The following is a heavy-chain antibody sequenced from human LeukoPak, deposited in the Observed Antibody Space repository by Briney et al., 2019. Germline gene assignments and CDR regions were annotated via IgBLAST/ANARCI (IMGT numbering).Heavy chain of an antibody. V-gene: IGHV3-23*01. J-gene: IGHJ4*02. Sequence: GGSLRLSCAASGFTFSTYIMHWVRQAPGKGLEWVSAISGSGGSTFYADSGKGRFTISRDNSKNTLYLQMNSLRAEDTAVYYCAKQPVPYGDQYYFDYWGQGTLVTVSS. CDR3: AKQPVPYGDQYYFDY. CDR1: GFTFSTYI. CDR2: ISGSGGST. D-gene: IGHD4-17*01.